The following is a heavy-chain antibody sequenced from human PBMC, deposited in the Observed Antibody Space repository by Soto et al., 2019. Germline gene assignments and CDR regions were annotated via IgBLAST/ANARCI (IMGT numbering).Heavy chain of an antibody. V-gene: IGHV3-48*02. CDR2: LSSSSSTI. J-gene: IGHJ4*02. CDR1: RFTFITYS. CDR3: AIGGYSHGFDYFAF. Sequence: EVQLVESGGGLVRPGGSLRLSCAASRFTFITYSMNWFRQAPGKGLEWVSFLSSSSSTIYYADSVKGRFTISRDNAKNSRYWQRNSLRDEDTAVYYGAIGGYSHGFDYFAFWGLGTLVTDSS. D-gene: IGHD5-18*01.